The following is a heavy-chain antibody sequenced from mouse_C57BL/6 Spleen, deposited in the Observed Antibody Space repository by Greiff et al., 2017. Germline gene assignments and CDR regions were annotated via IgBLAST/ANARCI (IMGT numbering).Heavy chain of an antibody. CDR3: AREDYGSGYDY. J-gene: IGHJ2*01. CDR2: INPTNGGT. V-gene: IGHV1-53*01. D-gene: IGHD1-1*01. Sequence: VQLQQPGTELVKPGASVKLSCKASGYTFTNYWMHWVKQRPGQGLEWIGNINPTNGGTNYNEKFKSKATLTVDKSSSTAYMQLSSLTSEDSAVYYCAREDYGSGYDYWGQGTTVTVSS. CDR1: GYTFTNYW.